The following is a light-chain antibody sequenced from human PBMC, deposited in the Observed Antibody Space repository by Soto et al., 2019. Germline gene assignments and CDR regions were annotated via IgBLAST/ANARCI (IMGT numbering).Light chain of an antibody. Sequence: QSVLTQPPSASGTPGQRVTISCSGSSSNVGSNTVDWYQQFPGTAPKLLIYHNNQRPSGVPDRLSGSKSGTSASLAISGLQSEDEADYYCAAWDDSRNAVVFGGGTKLTVL. J-gene: IGLJ2*01. CDR3: AAWDDSRNAVV. V-gene: IGLV1-44*01. CDR1: SSNVGSNT. CDR2: HNN.